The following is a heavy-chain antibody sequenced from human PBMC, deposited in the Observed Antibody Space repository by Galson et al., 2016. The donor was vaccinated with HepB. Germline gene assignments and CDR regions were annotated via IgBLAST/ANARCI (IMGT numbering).Heavy chain of an antibody. CDR1: GYSFVNHW. V-gene: IGHV5-10-1*01. D-gene: IGHD6-6*01. Sequence: QSGAEVKKPGESPRISCQGSGYSFVNHWITWVRQMPGKGQELMARIDPRDSYTHYSPSFEGHVTISAAQSSSTAYLQWTRLAASATAVYYCAKGGRSSGDYCYGMDVWGQGTTVTVSS. J-gene: IGHJ6*02. CDR2: IDPRDSYT. CDR3: AKGGRSSGDYCYGMDV.